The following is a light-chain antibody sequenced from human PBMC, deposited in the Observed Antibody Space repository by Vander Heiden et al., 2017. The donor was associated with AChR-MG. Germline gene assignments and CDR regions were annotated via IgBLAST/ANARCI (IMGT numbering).Light chain of an antibody. J-gene: IGKJ1*01. CDR2: AAS. CDR1: QSISSY. V-gene: IGKV1-39*01. CDR3: QQSYSTPPWT. Sequence: DIQMTQPPSSLSASVGDRVTITCRASQSISSYLNWYQQKPGKAPKLLIYAASSLQSGVPSRFSGSGSGTDFTLTISSLQPEDFATYYCQQSYSTPPWTFGQRTKVEIK.